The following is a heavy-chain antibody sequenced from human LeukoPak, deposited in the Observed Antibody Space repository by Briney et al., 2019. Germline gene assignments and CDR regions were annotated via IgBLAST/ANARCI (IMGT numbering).Heavy chain of an antibody. Sequence: GGSLRLSCAASGFTFSTYAMHWVRQAPGKGLEWVAVISYDGSDTYYADSVKGRFTISRDNSKNTLYLQMNSLRAEDTAVYYCARGPDSMTSFDFWGQGTLVTVSS. CDR1: GFTFSTYA. V-gene: IGHV3-30*03. D-gene: IGHD2/OR15-2a*01. CDR2: ISYDGSDT. J-gene: IGHJ4*01. CDR3: ARGPDSMTSFDF.